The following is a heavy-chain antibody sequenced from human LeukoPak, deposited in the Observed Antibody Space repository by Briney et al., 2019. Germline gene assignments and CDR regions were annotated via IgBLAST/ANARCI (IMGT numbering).Heavy chain of an antibody. V-gene: IGHV3-21*01. J-gene: IGHJ6*02. CDR1: GFTFSSYS. CDR2: ISSSNSYI. Sequence: GGSLRLSCAASGFTFSSYSMNWVRQAPGKGLEWASSISSSNSYIYYADSAQGRFTISRDNAKNSLYLQMNSLRAEDTAVYYCARGRQFYYYYGMDVWGQGTTVTVSS. CDR3: ARGRQFYYYYGMDV.